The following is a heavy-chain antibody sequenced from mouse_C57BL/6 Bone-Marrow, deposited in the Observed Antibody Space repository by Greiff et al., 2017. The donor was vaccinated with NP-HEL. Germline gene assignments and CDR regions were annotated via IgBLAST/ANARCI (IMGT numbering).Heavy chain of an antibody. J-gene: IGHJ2*01. D-gene: IGHD2-4*01. Sequence: VQLQQSGAELVRPGASVKLSCTASGFNIKDDYMHWVQQRPEQGLEWIGWLDPEYGDTESASTFQGTATITADTSSNTAYLQLSSLTSEDTAVYYCTTRGLRRGYYLDYWGQGTTLTVSS. CDR3: TTRGLRRGYYLDY. V-gene: IGHV14-4*01. CDR1: GFNIKDDY. CDR2: LDPEYGDT.